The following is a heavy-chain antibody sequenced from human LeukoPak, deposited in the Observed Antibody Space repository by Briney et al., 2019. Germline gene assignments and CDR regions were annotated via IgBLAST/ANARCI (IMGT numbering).Heavy chain of an antibody. CDR2: IIPIFGTA. V-gene: IGHV1-69*05. CDR1: GGTFSSYA. D-gene: IGHD2-2*01. J-gene: IGHJ4*02. Sequence: SVKVSCKASGGTFSSYAISWVRQAPGQGLEWMGGIIPIFGTANYAQKFQGRVTITTDESTSTAYMELSSLRSEDTAVYYCARDAYCSSTSCYGDYWGQGTLVTVSS. CDR3: ARDAYCSSTSCYGDY.